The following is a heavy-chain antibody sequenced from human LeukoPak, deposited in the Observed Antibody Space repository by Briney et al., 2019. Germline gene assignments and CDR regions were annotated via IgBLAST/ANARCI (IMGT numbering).Heavy chain of an antibody. CDR1: GFTFNNFC. CDR2: ISYSGSVQ. V-gene: IGHV3-30*03. Sequence: GGSLRLSCAASGFTFNNFCMHWVRQAPGKGLEWVSVISYSGSVQFYADSVKGRFTISRDDSKNTVHMQMNRLRVEDTAVYYCARSPRDSRDWTGTLDYWGQGALVTVSS. D-gene: IGHD3-22*01. J-gene: IGHJ4*02. CDR3: ARSPRDSRDWTGTLDY.